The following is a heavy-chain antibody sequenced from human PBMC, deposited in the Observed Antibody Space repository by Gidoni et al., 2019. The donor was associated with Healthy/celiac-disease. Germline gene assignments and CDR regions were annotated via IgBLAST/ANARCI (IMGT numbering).Heavy chain of an antibody. CDR3: ARGFALYDYVWGSYRYESRFDY. J-gene: IGHJ4*02. D-gene: IGHD3-16*02. V-gene: IGHV4-34*01. CDR1: GGSFSGYY. CDR2: INHSGST. Sequence: QVQLQQRGAGLLTPSATLSLTFAVYGGSFSGYYWRWLRQPPGKGLEWIGEINHSGSTNYNPSLKSRVTISVDTSKNQFSLKLSAVTAADTAVYYCARGFALYDYVWGSYRYESRFDYWGQGTLVTVSS.